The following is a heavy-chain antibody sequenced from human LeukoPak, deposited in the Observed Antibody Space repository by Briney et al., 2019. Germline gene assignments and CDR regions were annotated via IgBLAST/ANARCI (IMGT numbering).Heavy chain of an antibody. CDR3: AKGDDYGDYVRRYAFDI. V-gene: IGHV3-23*01. D-gene: IGHD4-17*01. J-gene: IGHJ3*02. CDR1: GFTFSSYA. Sequence: GGSLRLSCAASGFTFSSYAMSWVRQAPGKGLEGVSAISGSGGSTYYADSVKGRFTISRDNSKNTLYLQMNSLRAEDTAVYYCAKGDDYGDYVRRYAFDIWGQGTMVTVSS. CDR2: ISGSGGST.